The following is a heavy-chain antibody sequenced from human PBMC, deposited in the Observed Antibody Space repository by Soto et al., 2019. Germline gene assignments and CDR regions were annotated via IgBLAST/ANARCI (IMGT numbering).Heavy chain of an antibody. CDR1: GGSLTSSDW. D-gene: IGHD6-19*01. Sequence: QVQLQESGPGLVKPSGTLSLTCAVSGGSLTSSDWWSWVRQPPGKGLVWIGETSHRGSTTYNPSHKNRVTISVDKSKHQFSLSLTSVTAADTAVYYCARDGHSSGWSWGQGTLVTVSS. V-gene: IGHV4-4*02. J-gene: IGHJ5*02. CDR3: ARDGHSSGWS. CDR2: TSHRGST.